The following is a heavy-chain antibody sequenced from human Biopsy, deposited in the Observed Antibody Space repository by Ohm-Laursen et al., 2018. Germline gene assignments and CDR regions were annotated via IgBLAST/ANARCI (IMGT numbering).Heavy chain of an antibody. CDR3: ARGEVTFGELIVSIDS. Sequence: ASVKVSCKPSGYNFISYSINWVRQAPGQGLEWMGWIRPLNGDTKYGQKFQDRVTMTTDTSTSTVYMELTSLRSDDTAVYYCARGEVTFGELIVSIDSWGQGTLVTVS. CDR1: GYNFISYS. V-gene: IGHV1-18*01. J-gene: IGHJ4*02. CDR2: IRPLNGDT. D-gene: IGHD3-16*02.